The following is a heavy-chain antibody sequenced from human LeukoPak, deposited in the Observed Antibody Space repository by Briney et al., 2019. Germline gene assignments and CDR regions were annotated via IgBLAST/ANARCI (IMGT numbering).Heavy chain of an antibody. V-gene: IGHV1-3*01. CDR2: INAGNGNT. CDR1: GYTFTSYA. J-gene: IGHJ6*03. D-gene: IGHD4-11*01. Sequence: ASVKVSCKASGYTFTSYAMHWVRQAPGQRLEWMGWINAGNGNTKYSQKFQGRVTITRDTSASTAYMELSSLRSEDTAVYYCARTVTSHYYYYYYMDVWGKGTTVTVSS. CDR3: ARTVTSHYYYYYYMDV.